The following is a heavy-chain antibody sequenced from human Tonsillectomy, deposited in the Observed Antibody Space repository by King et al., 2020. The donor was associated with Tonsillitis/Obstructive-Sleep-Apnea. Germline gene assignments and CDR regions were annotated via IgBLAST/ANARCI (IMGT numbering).Heavy chain of an antibody. CDR3: VRGGGPNCFKRLCSDFQH. Sequence: HVQLVESGGGVVQPGRSLRLSCAASGFTFSTYAMHWVRQAPGKGLEWVAVISYEGGNKYYAYSVKGRFTISRDNSKNTLYLQMNSLRAEDTAVYYCVRGGGPNCFKRLCSDFQHWGQGTLGTLSS. D-gene: IGHD3-16*01. CDR2: ISYEGGNK. V-gene: IGHV3-30*04. CDR1: GFTFSTYA. J-gene: IGHJ1*01.